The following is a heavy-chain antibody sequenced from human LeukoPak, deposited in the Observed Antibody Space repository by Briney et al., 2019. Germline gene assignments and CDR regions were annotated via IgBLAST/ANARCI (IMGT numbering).Heavy chain of an antibody. D-gene: IGHD5-12*01. Sequence: PGGSLGLSCAASGFTFSSYGMHWVRQAPGKGLEWVAVIWYDGSNKYYADSVKGRFTISRDNSKNTLYLQMNSLRAEDTAVYYCARSYSGFSVVDYWGQGTLVTVSS. CDR3: ARSYSGFSVVDY. J-gene: IGHJ4*02. V-gene: IGHV3-33*01. CDR2: IWYDGSNK. CDR1: GFTFSSYG.